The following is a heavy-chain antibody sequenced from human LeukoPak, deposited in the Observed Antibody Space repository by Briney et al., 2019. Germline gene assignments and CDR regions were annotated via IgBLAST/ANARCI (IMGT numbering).Heavy chain of an antibody. Sequence: PGTSLRLSCAASGFTFSSYGMHWVRQAPGKGLEWVAVIWYDGSNKFCADSVKGRFTISRDNSKNTLYLQMNSLTAEDTAVYYCAKGFLTGYLYYFDYWGQGTLVTVSS. CDR3: AKGFLTGYLYYFDY. J-gene: IGHJ4*02. D-gene: IGHD3-9*01. V-gene: IGHV3-33*06. CDR2: IWYDGSNK. CDR1: GFTFSSYG.